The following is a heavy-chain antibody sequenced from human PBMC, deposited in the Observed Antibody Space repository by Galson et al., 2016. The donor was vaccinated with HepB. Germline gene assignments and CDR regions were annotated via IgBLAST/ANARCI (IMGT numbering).Heavy chain of an antibody. D-gene: IGHD2-15*01. CDR3: TTYYCSGGTCPDY. CDR2: IKSKTDGGTT. Sequence: SLRLSCAASGFTFSNAWMSWVRQAPGKGLEWVGRIKSKTDGGTTDYAAPVKGRFTISRDDSKNTLYLQMNSLKTEDTAVYYCTTYYCSGGTCPDYWGQGTLVTVSS. V-gene: IGHV3-15*01. CDR1: GFTFSNAW. J-gene: IGHJ4*02.